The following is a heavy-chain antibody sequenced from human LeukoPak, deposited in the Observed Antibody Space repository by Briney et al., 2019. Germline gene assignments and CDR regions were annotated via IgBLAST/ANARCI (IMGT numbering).Heavy chain of an antibody. V-gene: IGHV1-3*01. Sequence: ASVKVSCKASGYTSTSYAMHWVRQAPGQRLEWMGWINAGNGNTKYSQKFQGRVTITRDTSASTAYMELSSLRSEDTAVYYCVKDRDTMGAAIGGHFDYWGQGTLVTVSS. CDR2: INAGNGNT. J-gene: IGHJ4*02. D-gene: IGHD3-16*01. CDR3: VKDRDTMGAAIGGHFDY. CDR1: GYTSTSYA.